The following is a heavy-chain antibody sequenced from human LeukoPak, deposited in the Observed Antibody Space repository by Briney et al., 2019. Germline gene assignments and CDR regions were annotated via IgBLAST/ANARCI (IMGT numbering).Heavy chain of an antibody. V-gene: IGHV3-7*03. D-gene: IGHD3-10*01. CDR3: ARDRITMVRGLLTYFDY. J-gene: IGHJ4*02. CDR1: GFTFSSYW. Sequence: GGSLRLSCAASGFTFSSYWMSWVRQAPGKGLEWVAKIKQDGSEKYYVDSVKGRFTISRDNAKNSLYLQMNSLRAEDTAVYYCARDRITMVRGLLTYFDYWGQGTLVTVSS. CDR2: IKQDGSEK.